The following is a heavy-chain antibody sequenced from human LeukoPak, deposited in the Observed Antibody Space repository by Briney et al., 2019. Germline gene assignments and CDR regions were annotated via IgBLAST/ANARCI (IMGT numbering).Heavy chain of an antibody. V-gene: IGHV3-48*03. CDR1: GFTFSSYE. Sequence: QPGGSLRLSCEASGFTFSSYEMNWVRPAPGKGLEWVSYISSSGSTIYYADSVKGRFTISRDNAKNSLYLQMNSLRAEDTAVYYCAREGCSGGSCYFDYWGQGTLVTVSS. CDR3: AREGCSGGSCYFDY. D-gene: IGHD2-15*01. J-gene: IGHJ4*02. CDR2: ISSSGSTI.